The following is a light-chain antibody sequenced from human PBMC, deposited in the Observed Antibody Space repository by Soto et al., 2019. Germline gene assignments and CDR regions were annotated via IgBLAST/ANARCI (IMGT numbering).Light chain of an antibody. CDR3: QQYNNWPPT. J-gene: IGKJ1*01. V-gene: IGKV3-15*01. CDR2: GAS. Sequence: EIVMKQSPATLSVSPGERATLSCRASQSVSSNLAWYQQKPGQAPRLLIYGASTRATGIPARFSGSGSGTEFTLTISSLQSEDFAVYYCQQYNNWPPTFGQGTKVDNK. CDR1: QSVSSN.